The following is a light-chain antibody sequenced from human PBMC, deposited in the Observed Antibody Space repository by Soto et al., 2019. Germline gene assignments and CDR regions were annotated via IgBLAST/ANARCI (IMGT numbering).Light chain of an antibody. CDR3: QSYDTSLSGSRV. Sequence: QAVLTQPPSVSGAPGQGVIISCTGSSSNIGAVYDVHWYQQLPGTAPKLLIYGNNNRPSGVPDRFSGSKSGTSASLAITGLQAEDEADYYCQSYDTSLSGSRVFGGGTQLTVL. CDR1: SSNIGAVYD. CDR2: GNN. V-gene: IGLV1-40*01. J-gene: IGLJ2*01.